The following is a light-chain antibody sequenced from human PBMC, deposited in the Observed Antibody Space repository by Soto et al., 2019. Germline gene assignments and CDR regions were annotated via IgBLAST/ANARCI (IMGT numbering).Light chain of an antibody. Sequence: QSVLTQPASVSGSPGQSITISCTGTSSDVGGYNYVSWYQQHPGKAPKLMIYDVSNRPSGVPNRFSGSKSGNTASLTISGLQAEDEADYYCSSYTSSYVFGTGTKVTVL. CDR2: DVS. CDR1: SSDVGGYNY. J-gene: IGLJ1*01. CDR3: SSYTSSYV. V-gene: IGLV2-14*01.